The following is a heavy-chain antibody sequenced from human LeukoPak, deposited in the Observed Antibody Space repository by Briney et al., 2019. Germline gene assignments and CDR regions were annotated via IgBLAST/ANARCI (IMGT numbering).Heavy chain of an antibody. CDR3: AKDRMIAARPDY. J-gene: IGHJ4*02. CDR2: ISSSSSYI. Sequence: TGGSLRLSCAASGFTFSSYSMNWVRQAPGKGLEWVSSISSSSSYIYYADSVKGRFTISRDNAKSSLYLQMNSLRAEDTAVYYCAKDRMIAARPDYWGQGTLVTVSS. CDR1: GFTFSSYS. D-gene: IGHD6-6*01. V-gene: IGHV3-21*04.